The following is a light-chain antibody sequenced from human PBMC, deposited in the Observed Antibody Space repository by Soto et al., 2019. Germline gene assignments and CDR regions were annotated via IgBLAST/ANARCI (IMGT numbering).Light chain of an antibody. J-gene: IGKJ1*01. CDR3: QQYGYLWT. Sequence: EIVMTQSPDTLSVSPGETATLSCRASQSINIYLAWYQQRPGQAPRLLIYGASTRATGVPARFIGSGSGTEFTLTISSLQSEDFAVYYCQQYGYLWTFGQGTKVGV. V-gene: IGKV3-15*01. CDR1: QSINIY. CDR2: GAS.